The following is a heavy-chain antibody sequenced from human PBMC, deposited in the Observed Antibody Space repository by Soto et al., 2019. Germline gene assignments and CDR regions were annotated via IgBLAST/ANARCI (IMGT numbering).Heavy chain of an antibody. D-gene: IGHD3-22*01. J-gene: IGHJ4*02. Sequence: QLQLQESGPGLVKPSETLSLTCTVSGGSISSSSYYWGWIRQPPGKGLEWIGSIYYSGSTYYNPSLKSRVTISVDTSKNQFSLKLSSVTAADTAVYYCARQLDYYDSSGYWYDYWGQGTLVTVSS. CDR1: GGSISSSSYY. CDR3: ARQLDYYDSSGYWYDY. V-gene: IGHV4-39*01. CDR2: IYYSGST.